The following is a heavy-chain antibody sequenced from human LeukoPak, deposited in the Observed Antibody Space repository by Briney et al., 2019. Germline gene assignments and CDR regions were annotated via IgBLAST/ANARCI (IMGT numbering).Heavy chain of an antibody. J-gene: IGHJ4*02. Sequence: GGSLRLSCTASGFTFRNYGMNWVRQAPGKGLEWVSYISSSGSTIYYADSVKGRFTISRDNAKNSLYLQMNSLRAEDTAVYYCAGVGATQGFDYWGQGTLVTVSS. CDR2: ISSSGSTI. CDR1: GFTFRNYG. CDR3: AGVGATQGFDY. V-gene: IGHV3-48*03. D-gene: IGHD3-16*01.